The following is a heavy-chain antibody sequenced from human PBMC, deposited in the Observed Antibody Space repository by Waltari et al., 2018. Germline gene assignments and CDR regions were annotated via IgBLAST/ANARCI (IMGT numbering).Heavy chain of an antibody. V-gene: IGHV3-64D*08. D-gene: IGHD3-3*01. J-gene: IGHJ4*02. CDR1: GFTFSSYA. Sequence: EVQLVESGGGLVQPGGSLRLSCSASGFTFSSYAMHWVRQAPGKGLEYVSAISSNGGSTDYADYVKGRFTSSRDNSKNTLYLQMSSLRAEDTAVYYCVKAQNRGHWSGYSTPPSFDYWGQGTLVTVSS. CDR2: ISSNGGST. CDR3: VKAQNRGHWSGYSTPPSFDY.